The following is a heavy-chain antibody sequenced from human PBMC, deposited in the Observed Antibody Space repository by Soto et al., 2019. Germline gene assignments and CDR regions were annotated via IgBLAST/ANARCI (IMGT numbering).Heavy chain of an antibody. CDR1: GYSFTSYW. CDR3: ARLAYTYGYIHX. Sequence: GECLKISCEGSGYSFTSYWIGWVRQMPGKGLEWMGIIYPGDSDTRYSPSLQGQVTISADKSISTAYLQWSSLKASDTAMYYCARLAYTYGYIHXWGQGTLVTVSX. D-gene: IGHD5-18*01. V-gene: IGHV5-51*01. J-gene: IGHJ4*02. CDR2: IYPGDSDT.